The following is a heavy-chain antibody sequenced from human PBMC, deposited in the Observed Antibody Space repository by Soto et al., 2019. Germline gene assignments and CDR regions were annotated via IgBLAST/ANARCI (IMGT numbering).Heavy chain of an antibody. J-gene: IGHJ4*02. Sequence: EVQLVESGGGLVQPGGSLRLSCAASGFTLSSYSMNWVRQAPGKGLEWVSYITTSSNVIYYADSVKGRFTISRDNAKNSLYLQMNSLRDEDTGVYYCARDTRDRGYNFGANDYWGQGTLVTVSS. CDR2: ITTSSNVI. CDR3: ARDTRDRGYNFGANDY. V-gene: IGHV3-48*02. D-gene: IGHD5-18*01. CDR1: GFTLSSYS.